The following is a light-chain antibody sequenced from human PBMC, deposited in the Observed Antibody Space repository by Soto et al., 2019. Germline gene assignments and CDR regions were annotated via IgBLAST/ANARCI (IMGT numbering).Light chain of an antibody. CDR2: GAS. Sequence: EIVLTQSPATLSLSPGERATLSCRASQSVSSRLAWYQHKPGQAPRLLISGASSRATGIPDRFSGSGSGTDFTLIISSLQSEDSAVYYCQQYNSWLWTFGQGTKVDIK. V-gene: IGKV3D-15*01. CDR1: QSVSSR. J-gene: IGKJ1*01. CDR3: QQYNSWLWT.